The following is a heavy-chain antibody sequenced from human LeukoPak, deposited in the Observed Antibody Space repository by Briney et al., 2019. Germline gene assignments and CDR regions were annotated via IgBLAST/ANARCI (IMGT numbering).Heavy chain of an antibody. CDR3: ARESRRAHDY. CDR1: GFTFSNYA. Sequence: GGSLRLSCAASGFTFSNYATSWVRHAPGKGRVWVSLIDLDGSKTYYADSVKGRFTISRDNAKNTLYLQMNSLRGDDTAVYYCARESRRAHDYWGQGTLVTVSS. CDR2: IDLDGSKT. J-gene: IGHJ4*02. V-gene: IGHV3-74*01.